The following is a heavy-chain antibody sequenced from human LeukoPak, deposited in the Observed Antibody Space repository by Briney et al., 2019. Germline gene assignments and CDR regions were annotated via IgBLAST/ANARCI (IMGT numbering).Heavy chain of an antibody. CDR2: VKQDGSEK. D-gene: IGHD3-10*01. CDR1: GFMFSNYW. CDR3: ARSRGVRGVIFDY. V-gene: IGHV3-7*03. J-gene: IGHJ4*02. Sequence: PGGSLRLSCAASGFMFSNYWMSWVRQAPGKGLEWVANVKQDGSEKYYVDSVKGRFTISRDNAKNSLYLQMSSLRAEDTAVYYCARSRGVRGVIFDYWGQGTLVTVSS.